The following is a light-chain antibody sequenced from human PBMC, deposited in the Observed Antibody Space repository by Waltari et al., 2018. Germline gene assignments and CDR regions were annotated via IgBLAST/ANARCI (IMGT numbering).Light chain of an antibody. CDR2: DAS. V-gene: IGKV1-33*01. CDR3: QQYDNLPIT. CDR1: QDIGNY. Sequence: QMTQSPSSLSASVGDRVTITCQASQDIGNYLNWYQEKPGKAPKLLIYDASNLKRGVPSRFSGSGSGTDFTFAISSLQPEDVETYYCQQYDNLPITFGQGTRLDIK. J-gene: IGKJ5*01.